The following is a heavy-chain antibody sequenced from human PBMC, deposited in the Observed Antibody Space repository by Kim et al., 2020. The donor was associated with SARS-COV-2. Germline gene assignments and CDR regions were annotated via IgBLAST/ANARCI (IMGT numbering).Heavy chain of an antibody. CDR1: GFTFSSYG. D-gene: IGHD2-15*01. CDR3: AKDTGELRVVYYYYYGMDV. V-gene: IGHV3-30*18. CDR2: ISYDGSNK. J-gene: IGHJ6*02. Sequence: GGSLRLSCAASGFTFSSYGMHWVRQAPGKGLEWVAVISYDGSNKYYADSVKGRFTISRDNSKNTLYLQMNSLRAEDTAVYYCAKDTGELRVVYYYYYGMDVWGQGTTVTVSS.